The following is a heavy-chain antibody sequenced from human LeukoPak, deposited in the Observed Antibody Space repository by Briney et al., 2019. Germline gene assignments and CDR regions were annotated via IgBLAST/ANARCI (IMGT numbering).Heavy chain of an antibody. D-gene: IGHD3-3*01. CDR1: RYSFTSYW. V-gene: IGHV5-51*01. CDR2: IYPGDSDT. J-gene: IGHJ6*03. CDR3: ARLSERSGSYYYYMDV. Sequence: GESLKISCKGSRYSFTSYWIGWVRQMPGKGLEWMGIIYPGDSDTRYSPSFQGQVTISADKSISTAYLQWSSLKASDTAMYYCARLSERSGSYYYYMDVWGKGTTVTVSS.